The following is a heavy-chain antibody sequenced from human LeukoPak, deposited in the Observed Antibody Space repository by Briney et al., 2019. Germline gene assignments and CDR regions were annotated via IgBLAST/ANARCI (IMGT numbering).Heavy chain of an antibody. CDR3: ARRLHDGGGHHYFDY. Sequence: SETLSLTCTVSGDSISTSNPYWGWIRQPPGKGLEWIGSIYYSGNTYYNASLKSRVTISVDTSKNQFSLKMSSVTAADTAVYYCARRLHDGGGHHYFDYWGQGTLVTVSS. J-gene: IGHJ4*02. V-gene: IGHV4-39*01. CDR1: GDSISTSNPY. CDR2: IYYSGNT. D-gene: IGHD3-22*01.